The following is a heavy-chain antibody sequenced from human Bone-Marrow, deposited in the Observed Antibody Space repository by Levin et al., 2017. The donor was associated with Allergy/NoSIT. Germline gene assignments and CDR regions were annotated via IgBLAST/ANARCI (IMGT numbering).Heavy chain of an antibody. V-gene: IGHV2-70*01. D-gene: IGHD6-19*01. CDR2: IDWDDDK. Sequence: QTLSLPCTFSGFSLRTSGMCVSWIRQPPGKALEWLALIDWDDDKYYSTSLKTRLTISKDTSKNQVVLTMTNMDPVDTATYYGERTVYSRGGFYFDYWGQGTLVTVSS. CDR1: GFSLRTSGMC. CDR3: ERTVYSRGGFYFDY. J-gene: IGHJ4*02.